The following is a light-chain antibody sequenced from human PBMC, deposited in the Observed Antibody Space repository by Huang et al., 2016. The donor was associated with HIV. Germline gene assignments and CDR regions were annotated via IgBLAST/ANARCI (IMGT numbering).Light chain of an antibody. CDR2: AAS. J-gene: IGKJ1*01. Sequence: DIQLTQSPSSLSASVGDRVTITCRASQGNSNYLAWYQQKVGKVPTLRMYAASTLQSGVPSRFSGSGSGTDFTLTISSLQPEDVATYYCQNSQTFGQGTKVEIK. V-gene: IGKV1-27*01. CDR1: QGNSNY. CDR3: QNSQT.